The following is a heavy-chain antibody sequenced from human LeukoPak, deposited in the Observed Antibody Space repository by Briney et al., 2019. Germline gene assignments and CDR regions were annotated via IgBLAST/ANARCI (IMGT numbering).Heavy chain of an antibody. D-gene: IGHD4-11*01. Sequence: PSETLSLACTVSGGSISSSSYYWGWIRQPPGKGLEWIGSIYYSGSTYYNPSLKSRVTISVDASKNQFSLKLSSVTAADTAVYYCARRRTGSNYVYYYYYMDVWGKGTTVTVSS. J-gene: IGHJ6*03. CDR1: GGSISSSSYY. V-gene: IGHV4-39*01. CDR2: IYYSGST. CDR3: ARRRTGSNYVYYYYYMDV.